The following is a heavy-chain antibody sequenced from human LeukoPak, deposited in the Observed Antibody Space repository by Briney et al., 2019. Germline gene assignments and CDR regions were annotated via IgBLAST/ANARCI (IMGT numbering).Heavy chain of an antibody. CDR2: LSGSGGGT. D-gene: IGHD2-21*02. CDR1: GITLSNYG. J-gene: IGHJ3*02. Sequence: PGGSLRLSCAVSGITLSNYGMSWVRQAPGKGLEWVAGLSGSGGGTNYADSVQGRFTISRDNPKNTLYLQMNSLRAEDTAVYYCARPPLAYCGGDCYSHGAFDIWGQGTMVTVSS. V-gene: IGHV3-23*01. CDR3: ARPPLAYCGGDCYSHGAFDI.